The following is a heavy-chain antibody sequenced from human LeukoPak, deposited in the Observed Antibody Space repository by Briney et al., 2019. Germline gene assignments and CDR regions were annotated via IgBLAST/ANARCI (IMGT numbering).Heavy chain of an antibody. Sequence: GGSLRLSCAASGFTFRSYWMHWVRQAPGKGLVWVSRINSEGSCTHYADSVKGRFTISRDNAKNTAYLQMNSLRAEDTAVYYCARGVNWNDPALFDYWGQGTLVTVSS. J-gene: IGHJ4*02. D-gene: IGHD1-1*01. CDR3: ARGVNWNDPALFDY. CDR1: GFTFRSYW. CDR2: INSEGSCT. V-gene: IGHV3-74*01.